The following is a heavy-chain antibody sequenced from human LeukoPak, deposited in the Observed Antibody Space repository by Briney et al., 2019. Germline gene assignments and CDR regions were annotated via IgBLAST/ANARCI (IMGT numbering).Heavy chain of an antibody. D-gene: IGHD6-13*01. CDR1: GGTFSSYA. Sequence: SVKVPCKASGGTFSSYAISWVRQAPGQGLEWMGGIIPIFGTANYAQKFQGRVTITADKSTSTAYMELSSLRSEDTAVYYCARDLGMVAAPHYYYYYYMDVWGKGTTVTVSS. CDR3: ARDLGMVAAPHYYYYYYMDV. V-gene: IGHV1-69*06. J-gene: IGHJ6*03. CDR2: IIPIFGTA.